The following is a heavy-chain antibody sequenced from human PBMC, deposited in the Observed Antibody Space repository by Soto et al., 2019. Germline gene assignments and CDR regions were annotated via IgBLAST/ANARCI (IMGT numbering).Heavy chain of an antibody. CDR3: ARDFEAVAGTSSYYYGMDV. J-gene: IGHJ6*02. CDR1: GGTFSSYA. Sequence: QVQLVQSGAEVKKPGSSVKVSCKASGGTFSSYAISWVRQAPGQGLEWMGGIIPIFGTANYAQKFQGRVTITADESTSTAYMELSSLRSEDTAVYYCARDFEAVAGTSSYYYGMDVWGQGTTVTVSS. V-gene: IGHV1-69*01. CDR2: IIPIFGTA. D-gene: IGHD6-19*01.